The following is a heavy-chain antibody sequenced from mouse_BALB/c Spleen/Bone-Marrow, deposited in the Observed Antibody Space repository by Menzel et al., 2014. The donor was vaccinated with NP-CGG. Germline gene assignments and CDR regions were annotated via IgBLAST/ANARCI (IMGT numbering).Heavy chain of an antibody. V-gene: IGHV1-15*01. CDR1: GYTFTDYE. D-gene: IGHD4-1*01. Sequence: VQLQQSGAELVRPGASVTLSCKASGYTFTDYEMHWVKQTPVHGLEWIGAIDPETGGTAYNQKFKGKATLTADKSSSTAYMELRSLTPEDSAVYYCTRSKTGPFAYWGQGTLVTVSA. J-gene: IGHJ3*01. CDR3: TRSKTGPFAY. CDR2: IDPETGGT.